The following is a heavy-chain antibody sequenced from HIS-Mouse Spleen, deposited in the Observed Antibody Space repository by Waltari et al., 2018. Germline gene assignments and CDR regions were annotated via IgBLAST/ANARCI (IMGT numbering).Heavy chain of an antibody. CDR2: IYYSGST. V-gene: IGHV4-39*07. CDR3: AREIPYSSSWYDWYFDL. Sequence: QLPLQESGPGLVKPSETLSLTCTVSGGSISSSSYYWGWLRQPPGKGLEGIGSIYYSGSTYYNPSLKSRVTISVDTSKNQFSLKLSSVTAADTAVYYCAREIPYSSSWYDWYFDLWGRGTLVTVSS. D-gene: IGHD6-13*01. CDR1: GGSISSSSYY. J-gene: IGHJ2*01.